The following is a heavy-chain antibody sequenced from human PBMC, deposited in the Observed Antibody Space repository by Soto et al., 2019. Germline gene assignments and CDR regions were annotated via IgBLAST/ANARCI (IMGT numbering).Heavy chain of an antibody. Sequence: SVKVSCKASGGTFSSYAISWVRQAPGQGLEWMGGIIPIFGTANYAQKFQGRVTITADESTSTAYMELSSLRSEDTAVYYCARWRGSYYPYYYYYGRDVCRQETTGT. V-gene: IGHV1-69*13. CDR3: ARWRGSYYPYYYYYGRDV. CDR1: GGTFSSYA. D-gene: IGHD1-26*01. J-gene: IGHJ6*02. CDR2: IIPIFGTA.